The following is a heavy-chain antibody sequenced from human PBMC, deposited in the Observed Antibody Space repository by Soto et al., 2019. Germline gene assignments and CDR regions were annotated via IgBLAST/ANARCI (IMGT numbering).Heavy chain of an antibody. Sequence: PGGSLRLSCAASGFTFSSYAMHWVRQAPGKGLEWVAVISYDGSNKYYADSVKGRLTISRDNSKNTLYLQMNSLRAEDTAVYYCAREGGGYRFDYWGQGTLVTVSS. CDR2: ISYDGSNK. D-gene: IGHD3-16*02. V-gene: IGHV3-30*14. CDR3: AREGGGYRFDY. CDR1: GFTFSSYA. J-gene: IGHJ4*02.